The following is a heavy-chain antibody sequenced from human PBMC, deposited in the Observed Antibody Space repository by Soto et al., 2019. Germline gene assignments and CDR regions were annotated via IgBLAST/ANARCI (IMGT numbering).Heavy chain of an antibody. CDR3: AKGPGRFMECFGFMDV. D-gene: IGHD3-3*01. CDR2: ISWNSGRR. CDR1: GFTFDDYV. Sequence: EVQLVESGGGLVQPGRSLRLSCAASGFTFDDYVMHWVRQAPGKGLEWVSGISWNSGRRDYADSMKGRFTISRDNAKNSLYLQVISLRAEDTVLYYCAKGPGRFMECFGFMDVWGKGTTVTVSS. J-gene: IGHJ6*03. V-gene: IGHV3-9*01.